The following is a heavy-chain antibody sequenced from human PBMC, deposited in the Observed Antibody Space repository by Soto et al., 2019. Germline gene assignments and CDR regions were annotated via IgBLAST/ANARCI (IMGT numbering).Heavy chain of an antibody. CDR3: ARSMSAAGDFDY. J-gene: IGHJ4*02. CDR1: GGSISSGGYY. Sequence: QVQLQESGPGLVKPSQTLSLTCTVSGGSISSGGYYWSWIRQHPGEGLEWIGYIYYSGSTYYNPSLKSRVTISVDTSKNQFSLKLSSVTAADTAVYYCARSMSAAGDFDYWGQGTLVTVSS. V-gene: IGHV4-31*03. CDR2: IYYSGST. D-gene: IGHD3-10*02.